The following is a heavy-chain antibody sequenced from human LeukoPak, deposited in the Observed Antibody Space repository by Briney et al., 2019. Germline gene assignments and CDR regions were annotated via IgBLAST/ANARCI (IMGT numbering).Heavy chain of an antibody. CDR1: GFTFDDYA. CDR2: ISWNSGSI. Sequence: GRSLRLPCAASGFTFDDYAMHWVRQAPGKGLEWVSGISWNSGSIGYADSVKGRFSISRDNAKNSLSLQMNSLRAEDTALYYCAKELQPAFYYYYGMDVWGQGTTVTVSS. CDR3: AKELQPAFYYYYGMDV. V-gene: IGHV3-9*01. J-gene: IGHJ6*02. D-gene: IGHD4-11*01.